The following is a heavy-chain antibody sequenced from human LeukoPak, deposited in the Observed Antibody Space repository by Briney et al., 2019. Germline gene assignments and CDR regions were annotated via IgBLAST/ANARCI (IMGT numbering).Heavy chain of an antibody. V-gene: IGHV3-23*01. CDR2: ISGSGGST. CDR3: AKAGVSTAYYYYYYMDV. CDR1: GFTFSSYS. Sequence: PGGSLRLSCAASGFTFSSYSMSWVRQAPGKGLEWGSAISGSGGSTYYADSVKGRFTISTANPKTTLYLQMHSIRAEDPAVYYCAKAGVSTAYYYYYYMDVWGKGTTVTVSS. D-gene: IGHD3-9*01. J-gene: IGHJ6*03.